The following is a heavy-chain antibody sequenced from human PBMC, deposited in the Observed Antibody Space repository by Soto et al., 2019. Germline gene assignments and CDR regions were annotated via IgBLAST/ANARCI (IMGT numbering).Heavy chain of an antibody. J-gene: IGHJ4*02. V-gene: IGHV4-59*08. Sequence: RIRQPPRKGLEWIGYIYYSGSTNYNPSLKSRVTISVDTSKNQFSLKLSSVTAADTAVYYCAVAATHYYFDYWGQGTLVTVSS. D-gene: IGHD2-15*01. CDR2: IYYSGST. CDR3: AVAATHYYFDY.